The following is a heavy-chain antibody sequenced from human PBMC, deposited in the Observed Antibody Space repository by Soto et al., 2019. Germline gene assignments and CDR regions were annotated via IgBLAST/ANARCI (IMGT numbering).Heavy chain of an antibody. D-gene: IGHD6-19*01. CDR1: GFTFSSYA. CDR3: ARERIAVAGIDYFDY. J-gene: IGHJ4*02. Sequence: QVQLVESGGGVVQPGRSLRLSCAASGFTFSSYAMHWVRQAPGKGLEWVAVISYDGSNKYYADSVKGRFTISRDNSKNTLYLQMNSLRAEDTAVYYCARERIAVAGIDYFDYWGQGTLVTVSS. CDR2: ISYDGSNK. V-gene: IGHV3-30-3*01.